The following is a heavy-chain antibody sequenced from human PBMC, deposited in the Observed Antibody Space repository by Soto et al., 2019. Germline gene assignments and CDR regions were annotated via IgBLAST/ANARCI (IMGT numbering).Heavy chain of an antibody. CDR2: IKSSGSST. D-gene: IGHD2-21*01. Sequence: PGGSLRLSCAASGFTFSSYAMSWVRQAPRKGLQWVSAIKSSGSSTYYADSVKGRFTISRDNTKNTLYLQMNSLRAEDTAVYYCAIGGGDYNYFDHWGQGILVTVSS. V-gene: IGHV3-23*01. CDR1: GFTFSSYA. CDR3: AIGGGDYNYFDH. J-gene: IGHJ4*02.